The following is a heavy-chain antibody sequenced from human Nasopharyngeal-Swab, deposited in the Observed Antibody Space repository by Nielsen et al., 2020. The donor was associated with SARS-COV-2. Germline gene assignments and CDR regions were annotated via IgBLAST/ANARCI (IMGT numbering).Heavy chain of an antibody. CDR1: GFSLSTSGVG. D-gene: IGHD6-13*01. J-gene: IGHJ4*02. Sequence: GPTLVTPTQTLTLTCTFSGFSLSTSGVGVGWSRQPPGKALGWLAVIYWDEDKRYSPSLKTRLTITKDTSKNLVLLTVTNVDPVDTATYFCARLLGSRTSWYSTNYFDYWGQGTLVTVSS. CDR2: IYWDEDK. CDR3: ARLLGSRTSWYSTNYFDY. V-gene: IGHV2-5*02.